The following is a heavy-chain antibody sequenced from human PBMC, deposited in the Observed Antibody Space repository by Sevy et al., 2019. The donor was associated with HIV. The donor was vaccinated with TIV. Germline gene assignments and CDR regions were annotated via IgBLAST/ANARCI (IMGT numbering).Heavy chain of an antibody. CDR2: IRYDGSNK. CDR1: GFTFSSYG. Sequence: GGSLRLSCAASGFTFSSYGMHWVRQAPGKGREWVAFIRYDGSNKYYEDSVKGGFTISRDNSKNTLYLQMKSLSAEDTAVYYCAKVGTISLDYWGQGTLVTVSS. CDR3: AKVGTISLDY. D-gene: IGHD3-3*01. V-gene: IGHV3-30*02. J-gene: IGHJ4*02.